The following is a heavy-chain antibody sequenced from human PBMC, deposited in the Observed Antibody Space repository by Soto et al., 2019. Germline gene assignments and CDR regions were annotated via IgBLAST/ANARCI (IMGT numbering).Heavy chain of an antibody. CDR3: AKESMPEHYGDTLFDY. CDR2: FSAGGRA. D-gene: IGHD4-17*01. J-gene: IGHJ4*02. CDR1: GFSFSNCA. V-gene: IGHV3-23*01. Sequence: PGGSLRLSCEASGFSFSNCALSWVRQSPGKGLEWVSTFSAGGRAYYADSAKGRFTIAKDTSKNTLHLQASSLRAEDTAVYYCAKESMPEHYGDTLFDYWGQGTWVTVSS.